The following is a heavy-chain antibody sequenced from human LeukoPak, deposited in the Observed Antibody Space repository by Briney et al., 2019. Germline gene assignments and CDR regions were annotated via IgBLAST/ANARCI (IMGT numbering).Heavy chain of an antibody. J-gene: IGHJ4*02. Sequence: PSETLSFTCAVYGGSFSGYYWSWIRQPPGKGLEWIGEINHSGSTNYNPSLKSRVTISVDTSKNQFSLKLSSVTAADTAVYYCARRGIVAPFDYWGQGTLVTVSS. CDR1: GGSFSGYY. CDR3: ARRGIVAPFDY. V-gene: IGHV4-34*01. D-gene: IGHD1-26*01. CDR2: INHSGST.